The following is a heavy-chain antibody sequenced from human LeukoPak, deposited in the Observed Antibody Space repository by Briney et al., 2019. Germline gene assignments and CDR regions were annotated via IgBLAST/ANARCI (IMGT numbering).Heavy chain of an antibody. D-gene: IGHD2-15*01. CDR3: ARDPLEDIVVVVGRN. Sequence: GGSLRLSCAASGFTFRSYSMNWVRQAPGKGLEWVSYISSSSSTIYYADSVKGRFTISRDNAKNSLYLQMNSLRAGDTAVYYCARDPLEDIVVVVGRNWGQGTLVTVSS. V-gene: IGHV3-48*01. CDR1: GFTFRSYS. CDR2: ISSSSSTI. J-gene: IGHJ4*02.